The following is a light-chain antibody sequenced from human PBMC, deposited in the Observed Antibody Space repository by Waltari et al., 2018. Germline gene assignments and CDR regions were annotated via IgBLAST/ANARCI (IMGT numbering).Light chain of an antibody. CDR2: GAS. CDR1: QSVGDN. J-gene: IGKJ4*01. Sequence: EIVMTQSPATLSVSPGEGATLSCRASQSVGDNLAWDQQKPDQAPRLLIYGASTRATAIPARCSGSGSGTEFTLTISSLQSEDFAVYYCQHYHGWPLTFGGGTRVEIK. CDR3: QHYHGWPLT. V-gene: IGKV3-15*01.